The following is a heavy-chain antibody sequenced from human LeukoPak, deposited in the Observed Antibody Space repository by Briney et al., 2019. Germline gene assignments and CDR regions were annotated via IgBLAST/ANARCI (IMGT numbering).Heavy chain of an antibody. D-gene: IGHD2-2*01. CDR3: ARGGAAYQPFDY. Sequence: GGSLRLSCAASGFTFSSYWMSWVRQAPGKGLEWVANMRQDGGEIYYVDSVKGRFTISRDNAKNSLHLEMNSLRAEDTAVYYCARGGAAYQPFDYWGQGTLVTVSS. CDR1: GFTFSSYW. J-gene: IGHJ4*02. V-gene: IGHV3-7*01. CDR2: MRQDGGEI.